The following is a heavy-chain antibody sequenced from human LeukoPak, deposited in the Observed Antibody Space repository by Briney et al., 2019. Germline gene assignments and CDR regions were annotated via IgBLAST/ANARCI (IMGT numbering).Heavy chain of an antibody. CDR3: ARYSGNPTWFFDY. CDR2: IYDDGST. Sequence: PSETLSLTCTVSGGSISSYYWSWIRQPPGKGLEWIGHIYDDGSTKYSPSLQSRLTLSVDTSKNHFSLKLSSVTAADTAVYYCARYSGNPTWFFDYWGQGTLATVSS. V-gene: IGHV4-59*01. J-gene: IGHJ4*02. CDR1: GGSISSYY. D-gene: IGHD1-26*01.